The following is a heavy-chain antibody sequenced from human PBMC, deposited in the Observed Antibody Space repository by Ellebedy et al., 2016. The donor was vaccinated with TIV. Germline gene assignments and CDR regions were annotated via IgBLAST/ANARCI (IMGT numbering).Heavy chain of an antibody. D-gene: IGHD3-10*01. CDR2: INPNSGGT. Sequence: AASVKVSCKASGYTFTGYYMHWVRQAPGQGLEWMGWINPNSGGTNYAQKFQGRVTMTRDTSISTAYMELSRLRSDDTAVYYCAHGWFGEEPLDAFDIWGQGTMVTVSS. CDR3: AHGWFGEEPLDAFDI. CDR1: GYTFTGYY. J-gene: IGHJ3*02. V-gene: IGHV1-2*02.